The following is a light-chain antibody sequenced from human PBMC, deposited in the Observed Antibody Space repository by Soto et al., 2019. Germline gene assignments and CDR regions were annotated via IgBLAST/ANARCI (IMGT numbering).Light chain of an antibody. Sequence: EIVLTQSPATLSLSPGERATLSCRASQSVSIYLAWYQQKPGQAPRLLIYDASNRATGIPPRFSGGGSWTDFTLTISSLEPEDFAVYYCQLRSNWYTFGQGTKVDSK. CDR3: QLRSNWYT. CDR2: DAS. V-gene: IGKV3-11*01. J-gene: IGKJ2*01. CDR1: QSVSIY.